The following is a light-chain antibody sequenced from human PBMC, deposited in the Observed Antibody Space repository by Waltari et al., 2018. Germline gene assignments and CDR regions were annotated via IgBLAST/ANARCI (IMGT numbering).Light chain of an antibody. CDR1: SSDVGDYKY. CDR2: DVT. J-gene: IGLJ1*01. Sequence: QSALTQPASVSGSPGQSITISCTATSSDVGDYKYVSWYQQHPGKVPKLLIYDVTNRPSGISFPFSCSKSGYTASLTISGLQAEDEADYYCSSYTTRSTRVFGTGTKVTVL. V-gene: IGLV2-14*03. CDR3: SSYTTRSTRV.